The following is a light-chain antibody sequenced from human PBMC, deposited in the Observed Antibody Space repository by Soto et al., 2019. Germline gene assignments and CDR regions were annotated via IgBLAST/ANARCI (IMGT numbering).Light chain of an antibody. CDR1: SGHSSYI. CDR2: LEGSGSY. Sequence: QSVLTQSSSASASLGSSAKLTCTLSSGHSSYIIAWHQQQPGKAPRYLMKLEGSGSYNKGSGVPDRFSGSSSGADRYLTISNLQFEDEADYYCETWDSNTLVFGGGTKLTVL. J-gene: IGLJ3*02. CDR3: ETWDSNTLV. V-gene: IGLV4-60*02.